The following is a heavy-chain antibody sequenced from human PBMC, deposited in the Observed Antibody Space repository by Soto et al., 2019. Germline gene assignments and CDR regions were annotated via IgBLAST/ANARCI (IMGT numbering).Heavy chain of an antibody. CDR3: TRGPGKYPRGLYPTD. D-gene: IGHD1-1*01. Sequence: ASVKVSCKASGYTFTTYDINWVRQATGQGLEWMGWMDPSSGSAGYAQKFQGRVIMTRNTSINTAYLELSSLRSEDTAVYYCTRGPGKYPRGLYPTDWGQGAHVTVSS. V-gene: IGHV1-8*01. CDR1: GYTFTTYD. CDR2: MDPSSGSA. J-gene: IGHJ4*02.